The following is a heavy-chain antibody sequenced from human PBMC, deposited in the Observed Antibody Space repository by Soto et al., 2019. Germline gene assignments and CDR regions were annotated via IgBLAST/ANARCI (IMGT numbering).Heavy chain of an antibody. D-gene: IGHD3-10*01. CDR2: ISAYNGNT. CDR1: GYTFTSYG. CDR3: ARDKLLWFGELLRTPTLYYFDY. Sequence: ASVKVSCKASGYTFTSYGISWVRQAPGQGLEWMGWISAYNGNTNYAQKLQGRVTMTTDTSTSTAYMELRSLRSDDTAVYYCARDKLLWFGELLRTPTLYYFDYWGQGTLVTVSS. V-gene: IGHV1-18*04. J-gene: IGHJ4*02.